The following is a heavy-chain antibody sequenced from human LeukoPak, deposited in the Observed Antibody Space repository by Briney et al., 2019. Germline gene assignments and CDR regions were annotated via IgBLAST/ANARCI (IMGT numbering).Heavy chain of an antibody. D-gene: IGHD3-22*01. CDR1: GYSISSGYY. J-gene: IGHJ4*02. CDR3: ARDIPPPHRITMIED. Sequence: SETLSLTCTVSGYSISSGYYWGWIRQPPGKGLEWIGSIYHSGSTYYNPSLKSRVTISVDTSKNQFSLKLSSVTAADTAVYYCARDIPPPHRITMIEDWGQGTLVTVSS. V-gene: IGHV4-38-2*02. CDR2: IYHSGST.